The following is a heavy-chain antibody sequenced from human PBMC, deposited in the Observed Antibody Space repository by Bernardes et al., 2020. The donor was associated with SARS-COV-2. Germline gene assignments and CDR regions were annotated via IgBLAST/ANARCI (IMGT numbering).Heavy chain of an antibody. CDR2: IYYSGIT. J-gene: IGHJ4*02. CDR3: ARLRNYDFWTGLGGEFDY. CDR1: GVSISNANYY. D-gene: IGHD3-3*01. Sequence: SESLSLTCAVSGVSISNANYYWGWLLQPPGKGLEWIGNIYYSGITNYNPSLKSRATISVNTSKNQFSLRLSSVTAADTAMYYCARLRNYDFWTGLGGEFDYWGQGTLVTVSS. V-gene: IGHV4-39*01.